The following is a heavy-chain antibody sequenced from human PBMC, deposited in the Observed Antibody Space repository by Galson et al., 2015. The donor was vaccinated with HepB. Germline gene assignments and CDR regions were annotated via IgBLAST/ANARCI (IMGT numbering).Heavy chain of an antibody. D-gene: IGHD2-15*01. J-gene: IGHJ5*02. CDR2: ISGYDTNT. CDR1: HYSFSSYG. CDR3: ARGALVVVVGATQNNWFDP. Sequence: SVKVSCKASHYSFSSYGITWVRQAPGQGLEWVGWISGYDTNTNYAQKFQGRVTMTTDTSTSTAYMELRSLRSDDTAVYFCARGALVVVVGATQNNWFDPWGQGTPVTVSS. V-gene: IGHV1-18*01.